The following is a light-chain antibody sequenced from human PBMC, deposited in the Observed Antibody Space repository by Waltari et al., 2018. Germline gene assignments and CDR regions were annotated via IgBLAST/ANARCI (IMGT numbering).Light chain of an antibody. CDR2: KAS. CDR3: QQYDNYWT. V-gene: IGKV1-5*03. J-gene: IGKJ1*01. CDR1: QSITNW. Sequence: DIQMTQSPSTLSASVGDRVTITCRASQSITNWVACYQQKPGKAPKLLIDKASNIGSGVPSRFSGSGSETEFTLTISSLQPDDFATYYCQQYDNYWTFGQGTKVEIK.